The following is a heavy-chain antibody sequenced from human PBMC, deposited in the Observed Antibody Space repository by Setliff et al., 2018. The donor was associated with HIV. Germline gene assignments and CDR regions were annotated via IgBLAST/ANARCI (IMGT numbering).Heavy chain of an antibody. V-gene: IGHV2-5*02. CDR3: AHILQDPPSHFYYYFYMDV. J-gene: IGHJ6*03. CDR2: IYWDDDK. CDR1: GFSLSSSGGV. D-gene: IGHD3-3*02. Sequence: SGPTLVNPTQTLTLTCTVSGFSLSSSGGVVGWIRQPPGKALEWLALIYWDDDKRYSPSLKSRLTITKDTSKNQVVLTMTNMDPVDTATYYCAHILQDPPSHFYYYFYMDVWGKGTTVTVSS.